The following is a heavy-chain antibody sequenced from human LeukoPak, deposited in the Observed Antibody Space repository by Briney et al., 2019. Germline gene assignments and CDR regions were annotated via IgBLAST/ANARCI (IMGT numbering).Heavy chain of an antibody. Sequence: ASVKVSCKASGYTFTGYYMHWVRQAPGQGLGWMGWINPNSGGTNYAQKFQGRVTMTRDTSISTAYMELSRLRSDDTAVYYCARGRVYYYDSSGYFPDAFDIWGQGTMVTVSS. CDR1: GYTFTGYY. J-gene: IGHJ3*02. CDR3: ARGRVYYYDSSGYFPDAFDI. V-gene: IGHV1-2*02. CDR2: INPNSGGT. D-gene: IGHD3-22*01.